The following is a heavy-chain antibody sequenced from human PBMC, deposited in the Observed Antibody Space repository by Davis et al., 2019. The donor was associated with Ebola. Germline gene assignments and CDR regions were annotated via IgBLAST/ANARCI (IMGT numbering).Heavy chain of an antibody. CDR1: GYTFGDYY. Sequence: SVKVSCKASGYTFGDYYVHWVRQAPGQGLEWMGGIIPLFGTTNYAQKFRGRVMITADKSTRIAYMELNSLTSEDTAVYYCARERWELLGGAFDPWGQGTLVTVSS. V-gene: IGHV1-69*06. CDR2: IIPLFGTT. D-gene: IGHD1-26*01. CDR3: ARERWELLGGAFDP. J-gene: IGHJ5*02.